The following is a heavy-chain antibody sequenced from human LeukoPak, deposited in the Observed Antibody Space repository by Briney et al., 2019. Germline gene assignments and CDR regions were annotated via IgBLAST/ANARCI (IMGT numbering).Heavy chain of an antibody. CDR3: ARGSDLASYNELEY. J-gene: IGHJ4*02. V-gene: IGHV3-23*01. D-gene: IGHD5-18*01. Sequence: TGGSLRLSCAASGFTFSSYWMHWVRQAPGKGLEWVSGNTGSVEYYADSVKGRFTVSRDNSKNTLYLHMKSLGAEDTATYYCARGSDLASYNELEYWGQGTLVTVSS. CDR2: NTGSVE. CDR1: GFTFSSYW.